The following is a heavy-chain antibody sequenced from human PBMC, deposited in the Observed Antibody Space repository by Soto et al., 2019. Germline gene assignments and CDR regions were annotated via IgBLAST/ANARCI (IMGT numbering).Heavy chain of an antibody. V-gene: IGHV3-48*02. J-gene: IGHJ4*02. CDR2: ISSRSSTI. CDR3: ARDPYQVNTGGALFDS. CDR1: GFTFSSYS. Sequence: PGGSLRLSCAASGFTFSSYSMNWVRQAPGKGLEWVSYISSRSSTIYYADSVKGRFTISRDNAKHSLYLQMNSLRDEDTAVYYCARDPYQVNTGGALFDSWGQGALVTVPS. D-gene: IGHD3-10*01.